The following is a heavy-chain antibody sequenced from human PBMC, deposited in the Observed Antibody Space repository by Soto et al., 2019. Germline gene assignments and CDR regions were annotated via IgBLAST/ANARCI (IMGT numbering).Heavy chain of an antibody. V-gene: IGHV3-30*18. CDR3: AKDVFPGPTANTSDY. D-gene: IGHD2-21*01. J-gene: IGHJ4*02. CDR2: ISYDGSNK. Sequence: GGSLSLSCAASGFTFSSYGMHWVRQAPGKGLEWVAVISYDGSNKYYADSVKGRFTISRDNSKNTLYLQMNSLRAEDTAVYYCAKDVFPGPTANTSDYWGQATLVTVSS. CDR1: GFTFSSYG.